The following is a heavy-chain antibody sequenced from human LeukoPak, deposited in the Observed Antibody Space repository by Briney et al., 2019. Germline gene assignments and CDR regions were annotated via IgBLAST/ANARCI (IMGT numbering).Heavy chain of an antibody. J-gene: IGHJ3*02. CDR1: GITFSNYK. D-gene: IGHD3-3*01. CDR2: ISSSCNLI. V-gene: IGHV3-21*01. CDR3: ASLPEGSYYDFWSGYLTSPAFDI. Sequence: GALRPSCAASGITFSNYKLNWGRQAPGEGVEWGSSISSSCNLIYYADSVKGRFTISRDNAKNSLYLQMNSLRAEDTAVYYCASLPEGSYYDFWSGYLTSPAFDIWGQGTMVTVSS.